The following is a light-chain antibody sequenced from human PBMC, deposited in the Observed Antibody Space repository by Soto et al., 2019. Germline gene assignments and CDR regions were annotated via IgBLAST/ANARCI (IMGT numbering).Light chain of an antibody. CDR1: QSVDIN. CDR2: DAS. CDR3: QQYGDSLLT. V-gene: IGKV3-20*01. J-gene: IGKJ1*01. Sequence: EIVLTQSPATLSVSPGERVSLSCRASQSVDINLAWYQQKPGQAPRLLMYDASTRATGIPDRFSGSGSGTDFTLIISRLEPEDFAVYYCQQYGDSLLTFGQGTKVDIK.